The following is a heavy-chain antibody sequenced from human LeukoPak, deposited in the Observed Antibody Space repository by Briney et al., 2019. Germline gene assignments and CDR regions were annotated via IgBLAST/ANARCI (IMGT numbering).Heavy chain of an antibody. CDR3: AGDTHILDCSISCCGDPYYFDH. CDR1: GFTFSDSY. Sequence: GGSLRLSCAASGFTFSDSYMSWVRQAPGHGLEWISYISSSGGTIYYAATVKARFTISRDNAKNSLYLPMNSLRSEDTAVYYCAGDTHILDCSISCCGDPYYFDHWGQGTLVTVSS. V-gene: IGHV3-11*04. CDR2: ISSSGGTI. J-gene: IGHJ4*02. D-gene: IGHD6-13*01.